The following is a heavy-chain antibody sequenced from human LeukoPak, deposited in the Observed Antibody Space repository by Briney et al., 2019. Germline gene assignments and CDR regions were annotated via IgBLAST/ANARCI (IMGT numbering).Heavy chain of an antibody. Sequence: GESLKTSCKGSGYSFTSYWIGWVRQMPGKGLEWMGIIYPGDSDTRYSPSFQGQVTISADKSISTAYLQWSSLKASDTAMYYCATTYYDFWSGYYENWFDPWGQGTLVTVSS. CDR3: ATTYYDFWSGYYENWFDP. CDR1: GYSFTSYW. J-gene: IGHJ5*02. CDR2: IYPGDSDT. V-gene: IGHV5-51*01. D-gene: IGHD3-3*01.